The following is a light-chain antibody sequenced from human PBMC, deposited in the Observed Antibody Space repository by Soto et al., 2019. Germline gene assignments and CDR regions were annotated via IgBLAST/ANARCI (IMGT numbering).Light chain of an antibody. CDR1: TGAVTSGSH. Sequence: VVTQEPSLTLSPGCIVTLAYASSTGAVTSGSHPNWLQQKPGQAPRALIYNTSNKYSWTPARFSGSLLGGKAALTLSGVQPEHEAQYYCLLSYGAGYVFGTATKVTVL. V-gene: IGLV7-43*01. J-gene: IGLJ1*01. CDR3: LLSYGAGYV. CDR2: NTS.